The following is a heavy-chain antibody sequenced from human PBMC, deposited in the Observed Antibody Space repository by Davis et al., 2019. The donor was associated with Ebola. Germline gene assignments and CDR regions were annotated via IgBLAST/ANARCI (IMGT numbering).Heavy chain of an antibody. V-gene: IGHV3-23*01. CDR3: AKEGRSNTPGY. Sequence: GESLKISCAASGFTFSTYAMTWVRQAPGKGLEWVSVITSSGVTYYADSVKGRLTISRDNSKNTLYLQMNNLRAEDTAVYYCAKEGRSNTPGYWGQGTLVTVSS. J-gene: IGHJ4*02. CDR2: ITSSGVT. D-gene: IGHD2-2*01. CDR1: GFTFSTYA.